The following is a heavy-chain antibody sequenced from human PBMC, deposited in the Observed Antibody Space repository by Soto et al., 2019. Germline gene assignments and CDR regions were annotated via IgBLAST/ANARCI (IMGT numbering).Heavy chain of an antibody. CDR1: GYTFTSYG. V-gene: IGHV1-18*01. D-gene: IGHD3-22*01. CDR3: ARDVCYYESSGYWDY. CDR2: ISAYNGNT. Sequence: QVQLVQSGAEVKKPGASVKVSCKASGYTFTSYGISWVRQAPGQGLEWMGWISAYNGNTNYAQKLQGRVTMTTDTSTSTAYMEVRSLRADDKAVYCCARDVCYYESSGYWDYWGQGTLVPVSS. J-gene: IGHJ4*02.